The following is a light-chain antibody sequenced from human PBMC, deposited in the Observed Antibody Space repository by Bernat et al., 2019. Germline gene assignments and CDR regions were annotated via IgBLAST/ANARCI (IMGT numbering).Light chain of an antibody. V-gene: IGKV2D-29*01. CDR2: EVS. J-gene: IGKJ4*01. Sequence: DIVLTQTPLSLSVTPGQPASMSCKSSQSLVFSDGKTYLSWYLQRPGQPPQLLIYEVSKRFSGVPDRFSGSGSGTDFTLKISRVEAEDVGVYYCMQRVQLPLTFGGGTKVEIK. CDR3: MQRVQLPLT. CDR1: QSLVFSDGKTY.